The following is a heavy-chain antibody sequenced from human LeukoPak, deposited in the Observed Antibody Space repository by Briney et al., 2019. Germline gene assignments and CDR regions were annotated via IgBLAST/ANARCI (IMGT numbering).Heavy chain of an antibody. CDR1: GFTFSDYY. D-gene: IGHD3-3*01. CDR2: ISRSGSTI. CDR3: ARIITIFGVVTRAFYYMDV. J-gene: IGHJ6*03. V-gene: IGHV3-11*04. Sequence: PGGSLRLSCAASGFTFSDYYMSWIRQAPGKGLEWVSYISRSGSTIYYADSVKGRFTISRDNAKNSLYLQMNSLRAEDTAVYYCARIITIFGVVTRAFYYMDVWGKGTTVTVAS.